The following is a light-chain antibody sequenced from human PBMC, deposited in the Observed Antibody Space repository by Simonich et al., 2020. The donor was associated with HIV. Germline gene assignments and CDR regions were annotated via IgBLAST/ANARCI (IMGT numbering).Light chain of an antibody. Sequence: DIVMTQSPDSLAVSLGERATINCKSSQSVLYSSNNKNHLAWYQQKPGQPPKLLIYWAPTRESGVPDRFSGSGSGTDFTLTISSLQAEDVAVYYCQQYHSSPCTFGPGTKVDIK. J-gene: IGKJ3*01. CDR3: QQYHSSPCT. CDR1: QSVLYSSNNKNH. V-gene: IGKV4-1*01. CDR2: WAP.